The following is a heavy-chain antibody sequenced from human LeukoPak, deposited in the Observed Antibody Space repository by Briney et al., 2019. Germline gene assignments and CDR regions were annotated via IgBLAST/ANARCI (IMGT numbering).Heavy chain of an antibody. CDR1: GFTFSSYG. CDR3: ARDGSAAAGTGTFDY. CDR2: IRYDGSNK. J-gene: IGHJ4*02. Sequence: GGSLRLSCAASGFTFSSYGMHWVRQAPGKGLEWVAFIRYDGSNKYYADSVKGRFTISRDNSKNTLYLQMNSLRAEDTAVYYCARDGSAAAGTGTFDYWGQGTLVTVSS. D-gene: IGHD6-13*01. V-gene: IGHV3-30*02.